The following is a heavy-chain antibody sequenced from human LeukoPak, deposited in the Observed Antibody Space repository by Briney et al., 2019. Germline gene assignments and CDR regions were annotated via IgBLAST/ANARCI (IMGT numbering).Heavy chain of an antibody. V-gene: IGHV1-2*02. Sequence: GASVKVSCKASGYTFTGYYMHWVRQAPGQGLEWMGWINPNSGGTNYARKFQGRVTMTRDTSISTAYMELSRLRSDDTAVYYCARGSYDSSGYYYDAFDIWGQGTMVTVSS. CDR2: INPNSGGT. D-gene: IGHD3-22*01. CDR1: GYTFTGYY. CDR3: ARGSYDSSGYYYDAFDI. J-gene: IGHJ3*02.